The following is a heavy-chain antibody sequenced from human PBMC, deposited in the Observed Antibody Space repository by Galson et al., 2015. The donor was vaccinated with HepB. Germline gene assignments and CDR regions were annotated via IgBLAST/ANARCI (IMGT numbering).Heavy chain of an antibody. CDR1: GYSFTSYW. CDR2: IYPGDSDT. V-gene: IGHV5-51*01. D-gene: IGHD1-26*01. CDR3: ARQGSYSGSYKGHYYYYGMDV. Sequence: QSGAEVKKPGESLKISCKGSGYSFTSYWIGWVRQMPGKGLEWMGIIYPGDSDTRYSPSFQGQVTISADKSISTAYLQWSSLKASDTAMYYCARQGSYSGSYKGHYYYYGMDVWGQGTTVTVSS. J-gene: IGHJ6*02.